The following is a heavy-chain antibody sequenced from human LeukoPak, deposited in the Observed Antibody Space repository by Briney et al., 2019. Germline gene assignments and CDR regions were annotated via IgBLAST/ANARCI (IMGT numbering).Heavy chain of an antibody. CDR1: GYTFTGYY. CDR3: ARAGYCSGGSCYLSQDAFDI. J-gene: IGHJ3*02. V-gene: IGHV1-2*02. CDR2: IDPDSGGT. D-gene: IGHD2-15*01. Sequence: GASVKVSCKASGYTFTGYYMHWVRQAPGQGLEWMGWIDPDSGGTNYAQKFQGRVTMTRDTSISTAYMELSRLRSDDTAVYYCARAGYCSGGSCYLSQDAFDIWGQGTMVTVSS.